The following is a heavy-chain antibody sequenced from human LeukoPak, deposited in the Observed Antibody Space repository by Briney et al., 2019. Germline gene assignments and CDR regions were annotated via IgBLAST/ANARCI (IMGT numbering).Heavy chain of an antibody. D-gene: IGHD5-24*01. V-gene: IGHV3-30*04. CDR2: ISYDGSNK. CDR3: ARDVEMATITPLGAFDI. CDR1: GFTFSSYA. Sequence: GGSLRLSCAASGFTFSSYAMHWVRQAPGKGLEWVAVISYDGSNKYYADSVKGRFTISRDNSKNTLYLQMNSLRAEDTAVYYCARDVEMATITPLGAFDIWGQGTMVTVSS. J-gene: IGHJ3*02.